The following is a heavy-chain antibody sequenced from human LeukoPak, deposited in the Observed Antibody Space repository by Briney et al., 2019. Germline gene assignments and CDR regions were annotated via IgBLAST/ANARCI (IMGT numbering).Heavy chain of an antibody. CDR1: GFTFSSYA. V-gene: IGHV3-30-3*01. D-gene: IGHD1-26*01. J-gene: IGHJ4*02. CDR3: AKVWGPQSSPFDY. Sequence: GGSLRLSCAASGFTFSSYAMHWVRQAPGKGLEWVAVISYDGSNKYYADSVKGRFTISRDNSKNTLYPQMNSLRAEDTAVYYCAKVWGPQSSPFDYWGQGTLVTVSS. CDR2: ISYDGSNK.